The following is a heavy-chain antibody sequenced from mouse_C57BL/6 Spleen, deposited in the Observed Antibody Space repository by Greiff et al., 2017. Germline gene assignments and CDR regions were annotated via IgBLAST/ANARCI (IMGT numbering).Heavy chain of an antibody. V-gene: IGHV2-2*01. J-gene: IGHJ1*03. CDR1: GFSLTSYG. CDR3: ARKTTVVEGYFDV. CDR2: IWSGGST. D-gene: IGHD1-1*01. Sequence: VQRVESGPGLVQPSQSLSITCTVSGFSLTSYGVHWVRQSPGKGLEWLGVIWSGGSTDYNAAFISRLSISKDNSKSQVFFKMNSLQADDTAIYYCARKTTVVEGYFDVWGTGTTVTVSS.